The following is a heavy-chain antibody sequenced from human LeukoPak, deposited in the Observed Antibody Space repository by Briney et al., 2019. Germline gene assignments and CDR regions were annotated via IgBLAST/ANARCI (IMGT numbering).Heavy chain of an antibody. CDR3: ASRRRGYNRFDP. D-gene: IGHD3-10*01. V-gene: IGHV4-34*01. CDR1: GGSFSGYY. Sequence: PSETLSLTCAVYGGSFSGYYWNWIRQPPGKGLEWIGEINHSGSTNYIPSPKSRVTISVDASKNQFSLKLISVTAADTAVYYCASRRRGYNRFDPWGQGTLVTVSS. J-gene: IGHJ5*02. CDR2: INHSGST.